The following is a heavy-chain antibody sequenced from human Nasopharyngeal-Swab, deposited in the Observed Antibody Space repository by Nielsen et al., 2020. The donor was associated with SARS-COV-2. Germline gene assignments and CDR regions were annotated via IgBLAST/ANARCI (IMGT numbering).Heavy chain of an antibody. J-gene: IGHJ6*02. CDR1: GYTFTGYY. D-gene: IGHD4-11*01. V-gene: IGHV1-2*06. Sequence: ASVKVSCKASGYTFTGYYMHWVRQAPGQGLEWMGRINPNSGGTNYAQKFQGRVTMTWDTSISTAYMELSRLRSDDTAVYYCASLNSNKNLGLYYYYGMDVWGQGTTVTVSS. CDR2: INPNSGGT. CDR3: ASLNSNKNLGLYYYYGMDV.